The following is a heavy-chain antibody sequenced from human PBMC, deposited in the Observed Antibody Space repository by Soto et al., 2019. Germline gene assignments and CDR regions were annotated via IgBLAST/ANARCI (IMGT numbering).Heavy chain of an antibody. CDR3: ARPMNYNASLDY. D-gene: IGHD3-10*01. J-gene: IGHJ4*02. CDR2: INGNNGNT. CDR1: GYTFTSYS. Sequence: QVQLVQSGAEEKKPGASVKVSCKASGYTFTSYSMHWVRQAPGQRLEWMGWINGNNGNTRYSQNFQGRVTITRDTPATTDYMKRGSLRSEDTAVYYCARPMNYNASLDYWGQGTLATVSS. V-gene: IGHV1-3*05.